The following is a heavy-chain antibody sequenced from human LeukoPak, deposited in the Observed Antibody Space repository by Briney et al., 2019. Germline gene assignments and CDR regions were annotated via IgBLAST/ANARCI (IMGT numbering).Heavy chain of an antibody. V-gene: IGHV3-23*01. CDR1: GFTFSNYA. J-gene: IGHJ4*02. CDR3: AKWGDYDVLTGYYVSDY. CDR2: ITGSGGNT. D-gene: IGHD3-9*01. Sequence: GGSLRLSCAASGFTFSNYAMTWVRQAPGKGLDWVSAITGSGGNTYYADSVKGRFTISRDNSKNTLYLQMNSLRAEDTAVYYCAKWGDYDVLTGYYVSDYWGQGALVTVSS.